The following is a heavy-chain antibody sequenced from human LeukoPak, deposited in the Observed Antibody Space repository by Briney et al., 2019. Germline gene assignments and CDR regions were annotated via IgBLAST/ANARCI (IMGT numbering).Heavy chain of an antibody. Sequence: ASVKVSCKASGYTFSNYDINWVRQATGQGLEWMAWMNPNSGNTDYAQKFQGRVTITRNTSISTAYMELSSLRSEDTAVYYCARGEWEVAFDYWGQGTLVTVSS. J-gene: IGHJ4*02. CDR2: MNPNSGNT. V-gene: IGHV1-8*03. D-gene: IGHD1-26*01. CDR3: ARGEWEVAFDY. CDR1: GYTFSNYD.